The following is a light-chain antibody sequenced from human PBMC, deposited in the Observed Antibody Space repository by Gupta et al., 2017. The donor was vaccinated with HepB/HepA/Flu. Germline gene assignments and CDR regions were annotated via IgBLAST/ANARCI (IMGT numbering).Light chain of an antibody. V-gene: IGKV3-20*01. Sequence: EVVLTQSPGTLSLSPGERATLSGRASKIVSSNYLAWYKQKPGQAPRLIIYSAGSRATGIPERLSGSGSGTDFTLTINIREPEDFAVYYGQQDGSSTWTFGKGTKVEI. J-gene: IGKJ1*01. CDR3: QQDGSSTWT. CDR1: KIVSSNY. CDR2: SAG.